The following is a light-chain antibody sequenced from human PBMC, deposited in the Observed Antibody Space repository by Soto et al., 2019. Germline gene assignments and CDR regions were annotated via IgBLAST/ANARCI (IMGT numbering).Light chain of an antibody. CDR3: QQRTNWPTST. CDR2: DAI. J-gene: IGKJ5*01. CDR1: QNVRSY. V-gene: IGKV3-11*01. Sequence: EIVLTQSPATLSLSPGERATLSCRASQNVRSYLAWYQQKPGQAPRLLIHDAISRATGIPARFSGSGSGTDFTLPISSLEPEDFAVYYCQQRTNWPTSTFGQGTRLEI.